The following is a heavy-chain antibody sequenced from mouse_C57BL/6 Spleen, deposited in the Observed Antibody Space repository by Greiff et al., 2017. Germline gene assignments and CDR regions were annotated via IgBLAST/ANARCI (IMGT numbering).Heavy chain of an antibody. V-gene: IGHV1-52*01. Sequence: VQLQQPGAELVRPGSSVKLSCKASGYTFTSYWMHWVKQRPIQGLEWIGNIAPSDSETHYNQKFKDKATLTVDKSSSTVYMQVSILTSEDSAVYYGTRSRSYDYDEPFAYWGQGTLVTVSA. CDR2: IAPSDSET. CDR1: GYTFTSYW. J-gene: IGHJ3*01. CDR3: TRSRSYDYDEPFAY. D-gene: IGHD2-4*01.